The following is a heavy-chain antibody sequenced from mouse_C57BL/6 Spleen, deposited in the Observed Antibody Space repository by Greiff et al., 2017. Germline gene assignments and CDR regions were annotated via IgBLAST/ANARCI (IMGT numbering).Heavy chain of an antibody. D-gene: IGHD2-4*01. J-gene: IGHJ2*01. CDR2: IDPNYGTT. CDR3: ARAGYDYDFDD. CDR1: GYTFTSYW. Sequence: QVHVKQPGAELVKPGASVKLSCKASGYTFTSYWMHWVKQRPGRGLEWIGRIDPNYGTTSYNQKFKGKATLTVDQSSSTAYMQLNSLTSEDSAVYYCARAGYDYDFDDWGQGTTLTVSS. V-gene: IGHV1-62-3*01.